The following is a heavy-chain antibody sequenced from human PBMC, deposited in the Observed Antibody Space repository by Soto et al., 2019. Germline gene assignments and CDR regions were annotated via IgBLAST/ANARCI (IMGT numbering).Heavy chain of an antibody. CDR1: GYSFTSYW. CDR2: IYPGDSDT. CDR3: ARSDFYDFWSGYYLNWFDP. D-gene: IGHD3-3*01. V-gene: IGHV5-51*01. Sequence: GESLKISCKGSGYSFTSYWIGWVRQMPGKGLEWMGIIYPGDSDTRYSPSFQGQVTISADKSISTAYLQWSSLKASDTAMYYCARSDFYDFWSGYYLNWFDPWGQGTLVTVSS. J-gene: IGHJ5*02.